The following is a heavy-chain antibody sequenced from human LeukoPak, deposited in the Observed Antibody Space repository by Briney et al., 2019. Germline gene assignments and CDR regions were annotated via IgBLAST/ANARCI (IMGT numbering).Heavy chain of an antibody. Sequence: GSLRLSCAASGFTFSSYEMNWVRQAPGKGLEWVSYISSSGSTIYYADSAKGRFTISRDNAKNSPYLQMNSRRAEDTAVYYCARNYYGMDVWGQGTTVTVSS. CDR3: ARNYYGMDV. V-gene: IGHV3-48*03. CDR1: GFTFSSYE. CDR2: ISSSGSTI. J-gene: IGHJ6*02.